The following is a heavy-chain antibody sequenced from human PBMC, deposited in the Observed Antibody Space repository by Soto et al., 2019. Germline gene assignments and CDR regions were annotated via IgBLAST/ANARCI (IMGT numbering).Heavy chain of an antibody. CDR1: GFTFSSYA. J-gene: IGHJ4*02. CDR3: AKDIFHYDILTGSQPELHY. V-gene: IGHV3-23*01. Sequence: GGSLRLSCAASGFTFSSYAMSWVRQAPGKGLEWVSAISGSGGSTYYADSVKGRFTISRDNSKNTLYLQMNSLRAEDTAVYYCAKDIFHYDILTGSQPELHYWGQGTLVTVSS. D-gene: IGHD3-9*01. CDR2: ISGSGGST.